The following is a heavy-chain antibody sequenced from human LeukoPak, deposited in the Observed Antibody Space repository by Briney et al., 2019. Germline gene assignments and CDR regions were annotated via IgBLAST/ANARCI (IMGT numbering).Heavy chain of an antibody. D-gene: IGHD3-3*01. CDR1: GGTFSSHA. CDR3: ARGRYYDFWSGYARYHAFDI. V-gene: IGHV1-69*13. J-gene: IGHJ3*02. Sequence: GASVKVSCKASGGTFSSHAISWVRQAPGQGLEWMGGIIPIFGTANYAQKFQGRVTITADESTSTAYMELSSLRSEDTAVYYCARGRYYDFWSGYARYHAFDIWGQGTMVTVSS. CDR2: IIPIFGTA.